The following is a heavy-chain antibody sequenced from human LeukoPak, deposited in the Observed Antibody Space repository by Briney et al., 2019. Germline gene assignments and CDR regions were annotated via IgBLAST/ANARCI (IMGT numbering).Heavy chain of an antibody. CDR1: GGSISSSSYY. Sequence: SETLSLTCTVSGGSISSSSYYWGWIRQPPGKGLEWIGSIYYSGSTYCNPSLKSRVTISVDTSKNHFSLKLTSVTAADTATYYCARETSLAGFASGLGFNYWGQGILVTVSS. D-gene: IGHD6-19*01. V-gene: IGHV4-39*07. J-gene: IGHJ4*02. CDR2: IYYSGST. CDR3: ARETSLAGFASGLGFNY.